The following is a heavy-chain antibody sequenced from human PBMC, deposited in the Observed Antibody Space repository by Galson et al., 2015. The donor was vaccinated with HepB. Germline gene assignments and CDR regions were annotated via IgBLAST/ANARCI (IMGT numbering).Heavy chain of an antibody. J-gene: IGHJ4*02. CDR3: AKAPVSSRSGATCYHFDY. Sequence: SLRLSCAASGFTFSSYAMNWVRQAPGEGLECISVIVGSGTNTYYADSVKGRFTISRDNSKNTVNLQMSSLRAEDTAVYYCAKAPVSSRSGATCYHFDYWGQGTLVTVSS. V-gene: IGHV3-23*01. CDR2: IVGSGTNT. CDR1: GFTFSSYA. D-gene: IGHD2-15*01.